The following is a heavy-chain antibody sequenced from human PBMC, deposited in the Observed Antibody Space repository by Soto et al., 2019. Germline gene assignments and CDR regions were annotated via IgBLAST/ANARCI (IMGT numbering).Heavy chain of an antibody. V-gene: IGHV3-30*18. CDR1: GFTFSSYG. CDR2: ISYDGSNK. Sequence: GGSLRLSCAASGFTFSSYGMHWVRQAPGKGLEWVAVISYDGSNKYYADSVKGRFTISRDNSKNTLYLQMNSLRAEDTAVYYCAKGRYFDWHKNYYYYYGMDVWGQGT. CDR3: AKGRYFDWHKNYYYYYGMDV. J-gene: IGHJ6*02. D-gene: IGHD3-9*01.